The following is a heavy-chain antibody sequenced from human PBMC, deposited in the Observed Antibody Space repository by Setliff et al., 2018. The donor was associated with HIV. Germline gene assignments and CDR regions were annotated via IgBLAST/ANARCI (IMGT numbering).Heavy chain of an antibody. J-gene: IGHJ4*02. D-gene: IGHD3-22*01. CDR1: GFTFSTYE. Sequence: GGSLRLSCAASGFTFSTYEMNWVRQAPGKGLEWVAYVSSGDSSIYYADSVKGRFTIYRDNTKNSLYLQMNSLRGEDTAVYYCAGSRGYFVKADWGQGTLVTVSS. CDR3: AGSRGYFVKAD. CDR2: VSSGDSSI. V-gene: IGHV3-48*03.